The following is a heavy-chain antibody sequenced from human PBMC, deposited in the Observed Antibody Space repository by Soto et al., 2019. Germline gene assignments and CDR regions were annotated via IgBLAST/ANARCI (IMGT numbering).Heavy chain of an antibody. CDR1: GGSISSYY. CDR2: IYYSGST. J-gene: IGHJ6*02. CDR3: ARDRGFTIFGVVINQRRYYGMDV. V-gene: IGHV4-59*01. D-gene: IGHD3-3*01. Sequence: SETLSLTCTVSGGSISSYYWSLIRQPPGKGLEWIGYIYYSGSTNYNPSLKSRVTISVDTSKNQFSLKLSSVTAADTAVYYCARDRGFTIFGVVINQRRYYGMDVWGQGTTVTVSS.